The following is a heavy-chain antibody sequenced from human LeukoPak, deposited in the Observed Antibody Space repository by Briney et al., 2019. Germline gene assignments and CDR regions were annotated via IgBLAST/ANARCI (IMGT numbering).Heavy chain of an antibody. CDR3: ASLPIPGGLPVDY. V-gene: IGHV3-33*03. CDR2: IWYDGSNK. CDR1: GFTFSSYG. Sequence: PGGSLRLSCAASGFTFSSYGMHWVRQAPGKGLEWVAVIWYDGSNKYYADSVKGRFTISRDNAKNSLYLQMNSLRAEDTAVYYCASLPIPGGLPVDYWGQGTLVTVSS. D-gene: IGHD3-16*01. J-gene: IGHJ4*02.